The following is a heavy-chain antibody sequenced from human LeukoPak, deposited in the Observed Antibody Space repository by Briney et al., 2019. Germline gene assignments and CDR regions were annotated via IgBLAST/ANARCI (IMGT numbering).Heavy chain of an antibody. V-gene: IGHV1-8*01. CDR2: MNPNSGNT. CDR3: ARDPAYSYGYPDAFDI. CDR1: GYTFTSYD. D-gene: IGHD5-18*01. J-gene: IGHJ3*02. Sequence: ASVKVSCKASGYTFTSYDINWVRQATGQGLEWMGWMNPNSGNTGYAQKFQGRVTMTRNTSISTAYMELSSPRSEDTAVYYCARDPAYSYGYPDAFDIWGQGTMVTVSS.